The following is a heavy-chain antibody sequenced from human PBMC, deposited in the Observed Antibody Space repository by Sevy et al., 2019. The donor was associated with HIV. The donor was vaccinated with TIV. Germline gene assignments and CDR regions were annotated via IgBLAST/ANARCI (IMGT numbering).Heavy chain of an antibody. CDR3: TSLGGNDTSGYHFFDH. J-gene: IGHJ4*02. V-gene: IGHV5-51*01. CDR2: IYPGDSDT. CDR1: GYSFTSYW. Sequence: GESLKISCKGSGYSFTSYWIGWVRQMPGKGLEWMGIIYPGDSDTRYSPSFQGQVTISADKSISTAYLQWSSLKASDTAMYYCTSLGGNDTSGYHFFDHWGQGTLVTVSS. D-gene: IGHD3-22*01.